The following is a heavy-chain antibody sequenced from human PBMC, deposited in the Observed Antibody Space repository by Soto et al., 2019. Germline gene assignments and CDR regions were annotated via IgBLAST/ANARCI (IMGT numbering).Heavy chain of an antibody. Sequence: QVQLQGSGPRLVKPSETLALTCTVSGGSINNYYWSWILQPPGKGLEWIGYIYFDGRTDYSPSLKSRVSLSVDTSKNQFSLNVNSVTAADTAIYYCAKVLGHYRNNWFDSWGQGTLVTVSS. CDR1: GGSINNYY. CDR2: IYFDGRT. V-gene: IGHV4-59*01. J-gene: IGHJ5*01. CDR3: AKVLGHYRNNWFDS. D-gene: IGHD3-16*01.